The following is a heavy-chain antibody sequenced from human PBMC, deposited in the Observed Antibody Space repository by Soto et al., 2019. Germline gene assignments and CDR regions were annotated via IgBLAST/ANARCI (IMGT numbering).Heavy chain of an antibody. CDR1: GFTFSSYG. V-gene: IGHV3-30*18. D-gene: IGHD2-21*01. Sequence: PGGSLRLSCAASGFTFSSYGMHWVRQAPGKGLEWVAVISYDGSNKYYADSVKGRFTISRDNSKNTLYLQMNSLRAEDTAVYYCAKLFCGHAVYYYYGMDVWGQGTTVSVS. CDR3: AKLFCGHAVYYYYGMDV. CDR2: ISYDGSNK. J-gene: IGHJ6*02.